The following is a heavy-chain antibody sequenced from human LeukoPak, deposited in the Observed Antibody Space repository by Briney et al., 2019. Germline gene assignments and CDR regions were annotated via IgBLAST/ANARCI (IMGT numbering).Heavy chain of an antibody. CDR1: GGSFSGYY. Sequence: ASETLSLTCAVYGGSFSGYYWSWIRQPPGKGLEWIGEINHSGSTNYNPSFKSRVTISVDTSKNQFSLKLSSVTAADTAVYYRARWNYYGSGGYWGQGTLVTVSS. D-gene: IGHD3-10*01. V-gene: IGHV4-34*01. J-gene: IGHJ4*02. CDR2: INHSGST. CDR3: ARWNYYGSGGY.